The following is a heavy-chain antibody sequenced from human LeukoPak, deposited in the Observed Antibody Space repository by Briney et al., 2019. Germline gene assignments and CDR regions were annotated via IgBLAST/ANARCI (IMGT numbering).Heavy chain of an antibody. CDR2: ISWDGGST. CDR3: AKDSRAARPDVAVSYFDY. J-gene: IGHJ4*02. V-gene: IGHV3-43*01. Sequence: PGGSLRLSCAASGFTFDDYTMHWVRQAPGKGLEWVSLISWDGGSTYYADSVKGRFTISRDNNKNSLYLQMNSLRTEDTALYYCAKDSRAARPDVAVSYFDYWGQGTLVTVSS. CDR1: GFTFDDYT. D-gene: IGHD6-6*01.